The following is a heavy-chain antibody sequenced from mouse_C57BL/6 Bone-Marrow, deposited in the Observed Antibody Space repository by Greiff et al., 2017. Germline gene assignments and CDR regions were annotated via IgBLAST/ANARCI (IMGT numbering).Heavy chain of an antibody. Sequence: EVQLVESGPGLVTPSQTLSLTCSVTGYSITSCYYWNWILQFPGNKLEWMGYISYDGSNNYNPSIKNRISITRDTSKNQFFLKLNSVTTEDTATYYCARGGFAYWGQGTLVTVSA. J-gene: IGHJ3*01. CDR1: GYSITSCYY. CDR3: ARGGFAY. V-gene: IGHV3-6*01. CDR2: ISYDGSN.